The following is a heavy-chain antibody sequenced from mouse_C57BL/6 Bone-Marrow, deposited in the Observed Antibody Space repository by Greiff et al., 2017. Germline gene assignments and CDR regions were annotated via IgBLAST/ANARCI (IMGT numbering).Heavy chain of an antibody. CDR1: GYSITSGYY. V-gene: IGHV3-6*01. J-gene: IGHJ4*01. CDR2: IGYDGSN. Sequence: VQLQQSGPGLVKPSQSLSLTCSVTGYSITSGYYWNWIRQFPGNKLEWMGYIGYDGSNNYNPSLKNRISITRDTSKNQFFLKLNSVTTEDTATYYCAIYYDSFYYYAMDYWGQGTSVTVSS. CDR3: AIYYDSFYYYAMDY. D-gene: IGHD2-4*01.